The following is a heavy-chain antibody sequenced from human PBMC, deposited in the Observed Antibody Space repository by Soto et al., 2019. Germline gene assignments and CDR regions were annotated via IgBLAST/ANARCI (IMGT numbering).Heavy chain of an antibody. CDR2: ISAYNGNT. V-gene: IGHV1-18*01. CDR1: GYTFTSYG. J-gene: IGHJ6*02. Sequence: SASVKVSCKASGYTFTSYGTSWVRQAPGQGLEWMGWISAYNGNTNFAQKLQGRVTMTTDTSTSTAYMELRSLRSDDTAVYYCARDTQYSYYGMDVWGQGTTVTVSS. CDR3: ARDTQYSYYGMDV.